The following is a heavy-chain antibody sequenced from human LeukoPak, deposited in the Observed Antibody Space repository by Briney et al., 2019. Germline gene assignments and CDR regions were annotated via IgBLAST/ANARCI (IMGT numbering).Heavy chain of an antibody. J-gene: IGHJ5*02. CDR2: FDPEDGET. CDR3: ATGHPYYYDSSGHDRFRFDP. CDR1: GYTFTSYG. V-gene: IGHV1-24*01. D-gene: IGHD3-22*01. Sequence: GASVKVSCKASGYTFTSYGISWVRQAPGQGLEWMGGFDPEDGETIYAQKFQGRVTMTEDTSTDTAYMELSSLRSEDTAVYYCATGHPYYYDSSGHDRFRFDPWGQGTLVTVSS.